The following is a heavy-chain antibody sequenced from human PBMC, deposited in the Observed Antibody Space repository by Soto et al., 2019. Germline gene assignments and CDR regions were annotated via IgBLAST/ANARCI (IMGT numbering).Heavy chain of an antibody. CDR3: ARDDVLCDGGRCYGVPLDV. J-gene: IGHJ6*04. CDR2: IQSGGPT. Sequence: EVHLVASGGGLVQPGGSLRLSCAASGFTVSSKYMSWVRQAPGKGLEWVSLIQSGGPTYYADSVKGRFTISRDTSENTLHLQMDSLRAEDTAVYYCARDDVLCDGGRCYGVPLDVWAKGTTVTVSS. D-gene: IGHD2-15*01. V-gene: IGHV3-66*01. CDR1: GFTVSSKY.